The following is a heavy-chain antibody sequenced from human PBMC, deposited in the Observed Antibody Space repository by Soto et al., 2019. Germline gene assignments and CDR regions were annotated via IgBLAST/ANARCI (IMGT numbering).Heavy chain of an antibody. V-gene: IGHV4-30-4*01. CDR3: ARATIFGVVTPLEYYYGMDV. D-gene: IGHD3-3*01. Sequence: SETLSLTCTVSGGSISSGDYYWSWIRQPPGKGLEWIGYIYYSGSTYYNPSLKSRVTISVDTSKNQFSLKLSSVTAADTAVYYCARATIFGVVTPLEYYYGMDVWGQGTTVTVSS. CDR2: IYYSGST. CDR1: GGSISSGDYY. J-gene: IGHJ6*02.